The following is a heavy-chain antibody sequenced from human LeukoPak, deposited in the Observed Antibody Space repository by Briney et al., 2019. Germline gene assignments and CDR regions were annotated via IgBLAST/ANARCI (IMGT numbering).Heavy chain of an antibody. CDR2: ISGSGGST. CDR1: GFTSSSYA. J-gene: IGHJ4*02. CDR3: AKADTGSSGWYSRAWFFDY. V-gene: IGHV3-23*01. D-gene: IGHD6-19*01. Sequence: GGSLRLSCAASGFTSSSYAMSWVRQAPGKGLEWVSAISGSGGSTYYADSVKGRFTISRDNSKNTLYLQMNSLRAEDTAVYYCAKADTGSSGWYSRAWFFDYWGQGTLVTVSS.